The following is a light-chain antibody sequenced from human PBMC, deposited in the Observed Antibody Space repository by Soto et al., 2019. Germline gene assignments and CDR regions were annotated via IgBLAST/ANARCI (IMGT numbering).Light chain of an antibody. Sequence: QSVLTQPASVSGSPGQSITISCTGTSSDIGGYDCVSWYQQHPGKAPKLMIFDVSNRPSGVSNRFSGYKSGNTASLTISGLQAEDEADYYCSSYTGSSVIFGGGTKLTVL. J-gene: IGLJ2*01. CDR3: SSYTGSSVI. V-gene: IGLV2-14*01. CDR2: DVS. CDR1: SSDIGGYDC.